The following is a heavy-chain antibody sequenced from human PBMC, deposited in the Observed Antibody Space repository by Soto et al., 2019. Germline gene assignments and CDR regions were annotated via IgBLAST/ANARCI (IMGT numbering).Heavy chain of an antibody. CDR1: GGSISSSNW. J-gene: IGHJ5*02. Sequence: SETLSLTCAVSGGSISSSNWWSWVRQPPGKGLEWIGEIYHSGSTNYNPSLKSRVTISVDKSKNQFSLKLSSVTAADTAVYYCARDRSRKPNWFDPWGQGTLVTVSS. CDR3: ARDRSRKPNWFDP. CDR2: IYHSGST. V-gene: IGHV4-4*02. D-gene: IGHD2-2*01.